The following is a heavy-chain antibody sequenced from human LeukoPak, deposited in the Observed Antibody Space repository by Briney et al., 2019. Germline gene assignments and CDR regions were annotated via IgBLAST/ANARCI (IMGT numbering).Heavy chain of an antibody. J-gene: IGHJ4*02. Sequence: GGSLRLSCAASGLTFSNYAMRWVRQAPGKGLEWVSGISWNSGSIGYADSVKGRFTISRDNAKNPLYLQMNSLRAEDTAVYYCASKVVAATPEGYWGQGTLVTVSS. CDR1: GLTFSNYA. D-gene: IGHD2-15*01. V-gene: IGHV3-20*04. CDR3: ASKVVAATPEGY. CDR2: ISWNSGSI.